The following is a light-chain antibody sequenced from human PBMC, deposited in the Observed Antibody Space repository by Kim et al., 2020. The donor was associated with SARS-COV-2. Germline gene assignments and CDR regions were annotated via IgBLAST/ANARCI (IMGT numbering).Light chain of an antibody. Sequence: SITISCTGNSSDVGGYNYVSWYQQHPGKAPKLMIYDVSNRPSGVSNRFSGSKSGNTASLTISGLQAEDEADYYCSSYTSSSTSYVFGTGTKVTVL. CDR3: SSYTSSSTSYV. J-gene: IGLJ1*01. CDR1: SSDVGGYNY. CDR2: DVS. V-gene: IGLV2-14*03.